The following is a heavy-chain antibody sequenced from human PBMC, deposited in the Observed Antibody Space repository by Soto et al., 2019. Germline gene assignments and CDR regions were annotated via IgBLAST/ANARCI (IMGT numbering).Heavy chain of an antibody. Sequence: QVQLVHSAAEVKKPGASVKVSCRAAGYTFDIYDINWGRQAPGQGREWMGWMNPNRGDTSHAQRFQRRVTLTRDTSVSTAYMELSSLTSEDTAVYYCARGRVRGYNWFDPWGQGTMVTVSS. CDR1: GYTFDIYD. CDR2: MNPNRGDT. V-gene: IGHV1-8*01. CDR3: ARGRVRGYNWFDP. D-gene: IGHD1-26*01. J-gene: IGHJ5*02.